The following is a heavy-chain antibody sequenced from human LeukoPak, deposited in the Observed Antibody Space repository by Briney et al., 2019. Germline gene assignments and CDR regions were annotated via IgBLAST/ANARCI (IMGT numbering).Heavy chain of an antibody. V-gene: IGHV3-30*18. CDR3: AKGQQWLVPFDY. CDR1: GFTLRSYG. Sequence: GGSPGLSCAASGFTLRSYGTHWGRQAPGKGLEGVAVISYDGSNKYYADSVKGRFTISRDNSKNTLYLQMNSLRAEDTAVYYCAKGQQWLVPFDYWGQGTLVTVSS. CDR2: ISYDGSNK. D-gene: IGHD6-19*01. J-gene: IGHJ4*02.